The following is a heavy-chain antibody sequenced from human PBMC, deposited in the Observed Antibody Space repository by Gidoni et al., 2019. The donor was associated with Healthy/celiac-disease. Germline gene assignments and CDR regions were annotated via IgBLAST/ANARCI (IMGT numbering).Heavy chain of an antibody. CDR1: GGSISSSSYY. J-gene: IGHJ6*02. Sequence: QLQLQASGPGLVKPSETLSLTCTVSGGSISSSSYYWGWIRQPPGKGLEWIGSIYYSGSTYYNPSLKSRVTISVDTSKNQFSLKLSSVTAADTAVYYCARLVTVTREVYYYYYYGMDVWGQGTTVTVSS. CDR2: IYYSGST. D-gene: IGHD4-4*01. CDR3: ARLVTVTREVYYYYYYGMDV. V-gene: IGHV4-39*01.